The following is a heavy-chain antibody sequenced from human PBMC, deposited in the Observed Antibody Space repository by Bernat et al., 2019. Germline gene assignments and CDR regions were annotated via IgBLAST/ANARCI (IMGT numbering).Heavy chain of an antibody. V-gene: IGHV1-46*01. Sequence: QVQLVQSGAEVKKPGASVKVSCKASGYTFTSYYMHWVRQAPGQGLEWMGIINPSGGSTSYAQKFQGRVTMTRDTSTSTVYMELSNLRSEDTAVYYCARSHELGFGEPIYYYYGMDVWGQGTTVTVSS. CDR3: ARSHELGFGEPIYYYYGMDV. J-gene: IGHJ6*02. CDR2: INPSGGST. D-gene: IGHD3-10*01. CDR1: GYTFTSYY.